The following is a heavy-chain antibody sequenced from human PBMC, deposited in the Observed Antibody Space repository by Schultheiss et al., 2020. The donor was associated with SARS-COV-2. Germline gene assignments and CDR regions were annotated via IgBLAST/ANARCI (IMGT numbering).Heavy chain of an antibody. D-gene: IGHD6-13*01. Sequence: SETLSLTCTVSGGSISGYYWSWIRQPAGKGLEWIGRIYTSGSTNYNPSLKSRVTISVDTSKNQFSLKLSSVTAADTAVYYCARGSSSWSLGYWGQGTLVTVSS. V-gene: IGHV4-4*07. CDR2: IYTSGST. CDR1: GGSISGYY. J-gene: IGHJ4*02. CDR3: ARGSSSWSLGY.